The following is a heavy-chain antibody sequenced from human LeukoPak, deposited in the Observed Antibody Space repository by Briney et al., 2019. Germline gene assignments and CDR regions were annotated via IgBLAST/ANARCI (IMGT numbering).Heavy chain of an antibody. J-gene: IGHJ5*02. CDR2: IYYSGDT. V-gene: IGHV4-59*01. CDR3: ARGGNYWPQWWFDP. CDR1: DGAIAGYS. D-gene: IGHD1-26*01. Sequence: KSSETLSLTCTVSDGAIAGYSWSWIRQAPGKGLEWIGYIYYSGDTNYNPSLQSRVTVSVDTSKNQFSLKLTSVTAADTAVYYCARGGNYWPQWWFDPWGRGTLVSVSS.